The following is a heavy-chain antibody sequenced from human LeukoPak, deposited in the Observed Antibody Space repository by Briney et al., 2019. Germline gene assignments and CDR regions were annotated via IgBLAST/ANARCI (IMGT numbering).Heavy chain of an antibody. V-gene: IGHV1-2*02. CDR1: GYTFTSYY. CDR3: ARSPRGYSSGWYAY. CDR2: INPNSGGT. D-gene: IGHD6-19*01. Sequence: ASVKVSCKASGYTFTSYYMHWVRQAPGQGLEWMGWINPNSGGTNYAQKFQGRVTMTRDTSISTAYMELSRLRSDDTAVYYCARSPRGYSSGWYAYWGQGTLVTVSS. J-gene: IGHJ4*02.